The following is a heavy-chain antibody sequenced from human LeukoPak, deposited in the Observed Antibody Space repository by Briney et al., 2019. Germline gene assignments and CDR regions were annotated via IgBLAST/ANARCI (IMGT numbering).Heavy chain of an antibody. CDR1: GFTFSSYS. Sequence: GGSLRLSCAASGFTFSSYSMNWVRQAPGKGLEWVSSISSSSSYIYYADSVKGRFTISRDNAKNSLYLQMNSLRAEDTAVYYCARDLHYYDSSGYYWFDPWGQGTLVTVTS. V-gene: IGHV3-21*01. CDR3: ARDLHYYDSSGYYWFDP. CDR2: ISSSSSYI. J-gene: IGHJ5*02. D-gene: IGHD3-22*01.